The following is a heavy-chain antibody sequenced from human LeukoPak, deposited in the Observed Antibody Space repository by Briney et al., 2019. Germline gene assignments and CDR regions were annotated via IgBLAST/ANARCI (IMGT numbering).Heavy chain of an antibody. CDR1: GISFSNYS. J-gene: IGHJ5*01. V-gene: IGHV3-21*04. D-gene: IGHD1-14*01. Sequence: GGSLRLSCAASGISFSNYSMNWVRQAPGKGLEWVSLISSSSRFIYYGDSVKGRFTISRDNAKKSLYLQMNSLRAEDTAVYYCAKTGGLASWGQGTLVTVSS. CDR3: AKTGGLAS. CDR2: ISSSSRFI.